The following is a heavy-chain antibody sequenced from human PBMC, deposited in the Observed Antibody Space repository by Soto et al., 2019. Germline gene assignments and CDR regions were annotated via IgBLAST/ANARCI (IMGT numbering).Heavy chain of an antibody. D-gene: IGHD4-4*01. CDR2: IYYSGST. Sequence: QVQLQESGPGLVKPSETLSLTCTVSGGSISSYYWSWIRQPPGKGLEWIGYIYYSGSTNYNPSLKSRVTISVDTSKNQFSLKLSSVTAADTAVYYCARHDYSNNFDYWGQGTLVTVSS. J-gene: IGHJ4*02. CDR1: GGSISSYY. CDR3: ARHDYSNNFDY. V-gene: IGHV4-59*08.